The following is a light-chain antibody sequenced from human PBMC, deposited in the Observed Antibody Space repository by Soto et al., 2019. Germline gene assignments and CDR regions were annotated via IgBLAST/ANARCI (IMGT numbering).Light chain of an antibody. CDR3: QQYNEWPLT. CDR1: QSVSNN. V-gene: IGKV3-15*01. CDR2: HAS. J-gene: IGKJ4*01. Sequence: EIVMTQSPATLSVSPGERATLSCRASQSVSNNLAWYQQKPGQAPRLLIYHASTGATGIPARFNGSGSGTALTLTISSVQAEDFAVYYCQQYNEWPLTFGGGTKVE.